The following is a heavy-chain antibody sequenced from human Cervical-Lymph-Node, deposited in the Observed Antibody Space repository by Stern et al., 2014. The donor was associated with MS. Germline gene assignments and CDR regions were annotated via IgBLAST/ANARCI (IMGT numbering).Heavy chain of an antibody. J-gene: IGHJ6*02. Sequence: QVTLKESGPALVKPTQTLTLTCTFSGFSLTTSGMSVSWIRQPPGKALEWLALIYLDGDKYYSTPQKTRLTVSRDASKNQVVLTMTNMDPADTGAYYCARMQVVNGAVRPVYYYGMDVWGQGTTVTVSS. CDR1: GFSLTTSGMS. CDR2: IYLDGDK. CDR3: ARMQVVNGAVRPVYYYGMDV. D-gene: IGHD2-8*02. V-gene: IGHV2-70*01.